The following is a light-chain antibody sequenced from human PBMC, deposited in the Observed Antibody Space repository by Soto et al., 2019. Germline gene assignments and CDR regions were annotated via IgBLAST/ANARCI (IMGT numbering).Light chain of an antibody. V-gene: IGKV3-11*01. CDR3: QQRSVWPLT. J-gene: IGKJ4*01. CDR2: DSS. CDR1: QSVSSY. Sequence: EVVLTQFPATLSLSPGDGATLSCRASQSVSSYLAWYQQKRGQAPRLLIYDSSSRATGIPARFSGSGSGTDFSLIISSLEPEDFAVYYCQQRSVWPLTFGGGTKVDIK.